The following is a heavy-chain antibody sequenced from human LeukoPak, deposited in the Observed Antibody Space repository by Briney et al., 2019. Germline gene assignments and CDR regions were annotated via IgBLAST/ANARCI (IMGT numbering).Heavy chain of an antibody. D-gene: IGHD4/OR15-4a*01. V-gene: IGHV4-34*01. CDR1: GGSFSGYY. CDR2: INHSGST. CDR3: ARLNNWFDP. Sequence: PETLSLTCAVYGGSFSGYYWSWIRQPPGKGLEWIGEINHSGSTNYNPSLKSRVTISVDTSKNQFSLKLSSVTAADTAVYYCARLNNWFDPWGQGTLVTVSS. J-gene: IGHJ5*02.